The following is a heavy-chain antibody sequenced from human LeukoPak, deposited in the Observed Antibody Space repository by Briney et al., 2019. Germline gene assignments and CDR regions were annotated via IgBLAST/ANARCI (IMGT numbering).Heavy chain of an antibody. J-gene: IGHJ4*02. Sequence: SETLSLTCAVYGGSFSGYYWSWIRQPPGKGLEWIGEINHSGGTNYNPSLKSRVTISVDTSKNQFSLKLSSVTAADTAVYYCARGSGRGLDYWGQGTLVTVSS. CDR2: INHSGGT. D-gene: IGHD5-12*01. CDR3: ARGSGRGLDY. V-gene: IGHV4-34*01. CDR1: GGSFSGYY.